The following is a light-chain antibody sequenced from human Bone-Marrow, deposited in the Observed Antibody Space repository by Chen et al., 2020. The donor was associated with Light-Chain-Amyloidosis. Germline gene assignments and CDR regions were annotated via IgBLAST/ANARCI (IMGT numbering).Light chain of an antibody. CDR3: QVWDRSSDRPV. Sequence: SYVLTQPSSVSVAPGQTATIACGGNNIGSTSVHWYQKTPGQAPLLVVYDDSDRPSGIPEQLSGSNSGNTATLTISRVEAGDEADYYCQVWDRSSDRPVFGGGTKLTVL. V-gene: IGLV3-21*02. CDR1: NIGSTS. J-gene: IGLJ3*02. CDR2: DDS.